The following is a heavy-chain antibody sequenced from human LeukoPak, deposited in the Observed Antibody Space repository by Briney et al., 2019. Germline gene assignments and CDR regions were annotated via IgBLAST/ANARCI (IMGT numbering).Heavy chain of an antibody. J-gene: IGHJ3*02. CDR1: GFTFSSYS. D-gene: IGHD5-18*01. V-gene: IGHV3-21*04. CDR2: ISSSSSYI. Sequence: GGSLRLSCAASGFTFSSYSMNWVRQAPGKGLERVSSISSSSSYIYYADSVKGRFTISRDNAKNSLYLQMNSLRAEDTALYYCAKVGRGYSYGYGAFDIWGQGTMVTVSS. CDR3: AKVGRGYSYGYGAFDI.